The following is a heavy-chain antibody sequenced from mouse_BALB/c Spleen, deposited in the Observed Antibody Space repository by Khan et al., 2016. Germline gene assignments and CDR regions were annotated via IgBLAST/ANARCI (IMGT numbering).Heavy chain of an antibody. D-gene: IGHD3-1*01. CDR2: ISSGGSYT. J-gene: IGHJ3*01. Sequence: EVELVESGGGLVKPGGSLKLSCAASEFTFSSYTMSWVRQTPEKRLEWVATISSGGSYTYYPDSVKGRFTISRDNAKNTLYLQMSSLKSEVTARYYCTRDSSGGFAYWGQGTLVTVSA. CDR3: TRDSSGGFAY. CDR1: EFTFSSYT. V-gene: IGHV5-6-4*01.